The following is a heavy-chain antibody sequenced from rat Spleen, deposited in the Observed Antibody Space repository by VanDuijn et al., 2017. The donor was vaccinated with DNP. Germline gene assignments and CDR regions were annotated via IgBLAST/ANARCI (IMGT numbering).Heavy chain of an antibody. CDR2: IIYDGSST. CDR1: GFTFSDHA. V-gene: IGHV5S10*01. J-gene: IGHJ2*01. Sequence: EVQLVESGGGLVQPGNSLKLSCAASGFTFSDHAMAWVRQSPKKGLEWVASIIYDGSSTFYRDSVKGRFTISRDNAKSTLYLQMDSLRSEDTATYYCATRTMGIWGQGVMVTVSS. CDR3: ATRTMGI. D-gene: IGHD1-7*01.